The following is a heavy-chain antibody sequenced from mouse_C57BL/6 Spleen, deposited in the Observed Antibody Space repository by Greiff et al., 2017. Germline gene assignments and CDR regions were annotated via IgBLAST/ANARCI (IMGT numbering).Heavy chain of an antibody. V-gene: IGHV1-55*01. CDR1: GYTFTSYW. J-gene: IGHJ4*01. D-gene: IGHD1-1*01. Sequence: VQLQQSGAELVKPGASVKMSCKASGYTFTSYWITWVKQRPGQGLEWIGDIYPGSGSTNYNEKFKSKATLTVDTSSSTAYMQLSSLTSEDSAVYYCARDLITRGGYAMDYWGQGTSVTVSS. CDR2: IYPGSGST. CDR3: ARDLITRGGYAMDY.